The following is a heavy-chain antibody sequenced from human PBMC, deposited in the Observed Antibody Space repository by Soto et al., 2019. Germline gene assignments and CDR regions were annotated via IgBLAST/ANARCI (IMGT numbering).Heavy chain of an antibody. CDR3: ARAFTIFGVAYYFDY. CDR1: GGTFSSYA. CDR2: IIPIFGTA. D-gene: IGHD3-3*01. J-gene: IGHJ4*02. V-gene: IGHV1-69*13. Sequence: SVKVACKASGGTFSSYAIGWVRQAPGQGLEWMGGIIPIFGTANYAQKFQGRVTITADESTSTAYMELSSLRSEDTAVYYCARAFTIFGVAYYFDYWGQGTLVTVSS.